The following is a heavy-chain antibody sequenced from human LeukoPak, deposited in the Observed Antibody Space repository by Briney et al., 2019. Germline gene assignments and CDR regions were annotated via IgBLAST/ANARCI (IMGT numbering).Heavy chain of an antibody. CDR1: GDFISSYY. D-gene: IGHD1-1*01. V-gene: IGHV4-59*01. J-gene: IGHJ4*02. Sequence: SETLSPTCTVSGDFISSYYWSWIRQPPGKGLEWIGYIYYSGSTNYNPSLKSRVTISIDTSKNQFSLKLSSVTAADTAVYYCARVGDWNDLVYWGQGTLVTVSS. CDR3: ARVGDWNDLVY. CDR2: IYYSGST.